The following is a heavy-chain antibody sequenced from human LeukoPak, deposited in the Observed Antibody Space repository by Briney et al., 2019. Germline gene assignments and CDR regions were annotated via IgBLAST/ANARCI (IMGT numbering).Heavy chain of an antibody. V-gene: IGHV1-69*13. J-gene: IGHJ4*02. D-gene: IGHD4-23*01. CDR3: ARDFDDYGGNGSRVGY. CDR2: IIPIFGTA. Sequence: SVKVSCKASGGTFSSYAISWVRQAPGQGLEWMGGIIPIFGTANYAQKFQGRVTITADESTSTAYMELSSLRSEDTAVYYCARDFDDYGGNGSRVGYWGQGTLVTVSS. CDR1: GGTFSSYA.